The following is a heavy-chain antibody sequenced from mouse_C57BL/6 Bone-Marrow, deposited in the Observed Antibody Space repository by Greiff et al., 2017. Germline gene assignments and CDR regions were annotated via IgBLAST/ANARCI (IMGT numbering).Heavy chain of an antibody. CDR3: TTFDGYYGGY. V-gene: IGHV14-4*01. Sequence: EVQLQESGAELVRPGASVKLSCTASGFNIKDDYMHWVKQRPEQGLEWIGWIDPENGDTEYASKFQGKATITADTSSTTAYLQLSSLTSEDTAVYYCTTFDGYYGGYWGQGTTLTVSS. J-gene: IGHJ2*01. D-gene: IGHD2-3*01. CDR1: GFNIKDDY. CDR2: IDPENGDT.